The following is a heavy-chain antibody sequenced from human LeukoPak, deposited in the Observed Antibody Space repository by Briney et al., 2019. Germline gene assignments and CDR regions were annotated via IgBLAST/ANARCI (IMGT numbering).Heavy chain of an antibody. V-gene: IGHV4-39*07. CDR2: IYYGGST. Sequence: SETLSLTCTVSGGSISSSSYYWGWIRQPPGKGLEWIGSIYYGGSTYYNPSLKSRVTISVDTSKNQFSLKLSSVTAADTAVYYCAREHSYYYDSSGYYSDAFDIWGQGTMVTVSS. J-gene: IGHJ3*02. D-gene: IGHD3-22*01. CDR3: AREHSYYYDSSGYYSDAFDI. CDR1: GGSISSSSYY.